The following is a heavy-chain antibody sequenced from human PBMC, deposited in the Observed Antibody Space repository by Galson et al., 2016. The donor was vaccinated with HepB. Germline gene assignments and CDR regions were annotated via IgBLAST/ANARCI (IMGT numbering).Heavy chain of an antibody. V-gene: IGHV3-30*03. Sequence: SLRLSCAATGFTFTNHGIHWVRQAPGKGLEWVAVISYDGRNQHYADSVKGRFTISRDNSKNTLYLQMNSLRPEDTAVYYCARDLTIFGMIMSPGDWGQGNLVTMSS. CDR3: ARDLTIFGMIMSPGD. J-gene: IGHJ4*02. D-gene: IGHD3-3*01. CDR2: ISYDGRNQ. CDR1: GFTFTNHG.